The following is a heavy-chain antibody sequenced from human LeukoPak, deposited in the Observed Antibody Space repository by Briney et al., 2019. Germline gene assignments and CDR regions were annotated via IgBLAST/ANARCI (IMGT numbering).Heavy chain of an antibody. Sequence: SETLSLTCTVSGGSIGGSTYYWGWIRQPPGKGLEWIGSIYYSGSTYYNPSLKSRVTISVDTSKNQFSLKLSSVTAADTAVYYCARTPIVVVTANAFDIWGQGTMVTVSS. V-gene: IGHV4-39*07. CDR2: IYYSGST. D-gene: IGHD2-21*02. CDR1: GGSIGGSTYY. CDR3: ARTPIVVVTANAFDI. J-gene: IGHJ3*02.